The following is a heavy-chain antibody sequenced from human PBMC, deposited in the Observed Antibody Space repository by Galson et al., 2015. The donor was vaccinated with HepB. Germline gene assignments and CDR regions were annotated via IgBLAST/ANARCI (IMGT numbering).Heavy chain of an antibody. V-gene: IGHV3-7*03. CDR3: ARASHKYSNASVIDY. D-gene: IGHD6-6*01. Sequence: SLRLSGAASGFTFRSYWMIWVRQAPGKGLEWVANIKQYGSEKYYVDSVKGRFTISRYNAKNSLYLQMNSLRAEDTAVYDCARASHKYSNASVIDYWGQGTLVTVSS. J-gene: IGHJ4*02. CDR1: GFTFRSYW. CDR2: IKQYGSEK.